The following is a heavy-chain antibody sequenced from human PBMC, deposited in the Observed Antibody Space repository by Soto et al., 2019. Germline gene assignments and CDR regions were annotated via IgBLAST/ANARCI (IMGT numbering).Heavy chain of an antibody. CDR3: SVYFDDLQEASF. CDR2: INPNTGGT. V-gene: IGHV1-2*02. Sequence: QVQLVQSGAEVKKPGASVKVSCRASGYTFTRYSVHWVRQAPGQGLGWMGWINPNTGGTRFAPKFEGRVTLTTDPSVRTVYREVRSLRSDDTAVFYCSVYFDDLQEASFWGQGTLVTVTS. CDR1: GYTFTRYS. D-gene: IGHD2-8*01. J-gene: IGHJ1*01.